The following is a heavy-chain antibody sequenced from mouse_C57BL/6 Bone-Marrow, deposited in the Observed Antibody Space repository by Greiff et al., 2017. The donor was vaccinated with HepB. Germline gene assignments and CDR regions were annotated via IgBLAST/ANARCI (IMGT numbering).Heavy chain of an antibody. CDR3: ARDADYDGYRFAY. D-gene: IGHD2-3*01. J-gene: IGHJ3*01. CDR1: GFTFSDFY. Sequence: EVKLVESGGGLVQSGRSLRLSCATSGFTFSDFYMEWVRQAPGKGLEWIAASRNKANDYTTEYSASVKGRFIVSRDTSQSILYLQMNALRAEDTAIYYCARDADYDGYRFAYWGQGTLVTVSA. V-gene: IGHV7-1*01. CDR2: SRNKANDYTT.